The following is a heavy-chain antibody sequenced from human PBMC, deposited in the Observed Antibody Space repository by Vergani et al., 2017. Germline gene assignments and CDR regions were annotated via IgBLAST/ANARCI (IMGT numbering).Heavy chain of an antibody. CDR2: ISGSGGST. D-gene: IGHD2-8*01. CDR1: GFTFSSYA. J-gene: IGHJ4*02. CDR3: AKIIVLMVYARSPFDY. V-gene: IGHV3-23*01. Sequence: EVQLLESGGGLVQPGGSLRLSCAASGFTFSSYAMSWVRQAPGKGLEWVSAISGSGGSTYYADSVKGRFTISRDNSKNTLYLQMNSLRAEDTAVYYCAKIIVLMVYARSPFDYWGQGTLVTASS.